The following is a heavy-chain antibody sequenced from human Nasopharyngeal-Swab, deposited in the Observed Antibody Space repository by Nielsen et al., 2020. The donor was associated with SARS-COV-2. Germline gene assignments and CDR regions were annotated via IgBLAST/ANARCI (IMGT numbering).Heavy chain of an antibody. CDR2: ISSSSSYI. D-gene: IGHD1-26*01. CDR3: ARSKHSGSCYYGMDV. Sequence: GGSLRLSCAASGFTFSSYSMNWVRQAPGKGLEWVSSISSSSSYIYYADSVKGRFTISRDNAKNSLYLQMNSLRAEDTAVYYCARSKHSGSCYYGMDVWGQGTTVTVSS. V-gene: IGHV3-21*01. J-gene: IGHJ6*02. CDR1: GFTFSSYS.